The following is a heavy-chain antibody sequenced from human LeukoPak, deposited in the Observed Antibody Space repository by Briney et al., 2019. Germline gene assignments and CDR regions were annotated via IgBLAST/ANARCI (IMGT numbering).Heavy chain of an antibody. CDR1: GYTFTSYY. CDR3: ARDTGPLGYCSSTSCYSFDY. V-gene: IGHV1-46*01. D-gene: IGHD2-2*01. Sequence: ASVKVSCKASGYTFTSYYMHWVRQSPGQGLECMGIINPSAGSTSYAQKFQGRVTMTRDMSTSTVYMELSSLRSEDTAVYYCARDTGPLGYCSSTSCYSFDYWGQGTLVTVSS. J-gene: IGHJ4*02. CDR2: INPSAGST.